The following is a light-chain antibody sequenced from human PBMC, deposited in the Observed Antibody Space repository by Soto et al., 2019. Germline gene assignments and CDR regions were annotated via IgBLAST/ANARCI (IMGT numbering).Light chain of an antibody. Sequence: QSALTQPASVSGSPGQSITISCTGTSSDVGGYKYVSWYQQYPGKAPKLMIYDVSNRPSGVSNRFSGSKSGNTGSLTISGLQAEDEADYYCSSYTSNSPCGFGTGTKLTVL. CDR3: SSYTSNSPCG. CDR2: DVS. J-gene: IGLJ1*01. CDR1: SSDVGGYKY. V-gene: IGLV2-14*01.